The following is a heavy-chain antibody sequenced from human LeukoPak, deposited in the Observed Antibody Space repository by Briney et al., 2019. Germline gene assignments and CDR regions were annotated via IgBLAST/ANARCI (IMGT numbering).Heavy chain of an antibody. J-gene: IGHJ4*02. V-gene: IGHV3-74*01. CDR2: INSDGSST. CDR3: ARGPFGGDYA. D-gene: IGHD2-21*02. CDR1: GFTFSTYW. Sequence: PGGSLRLSCAASGFTFSTYWRHWVRQAPGKGRVCVSRINSDGSSTSYADSVKGRFAIPRDNAKNTMYLQMSSLRAEDTAMYYCARGPFGGDYAWGQGTLVTASP.